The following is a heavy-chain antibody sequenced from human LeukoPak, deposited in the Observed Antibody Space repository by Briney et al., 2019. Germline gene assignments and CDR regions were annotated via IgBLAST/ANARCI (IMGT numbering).Heavy chain of an antibody. Sequence: PSETLSLTCSVSGDSISYFYWSWIRQAAGKGLEWIGRISGSGSTDYNASLKSRVTMSVDTSKNQLSLKVISVTAADTAVYYCAIASGYSYGYVDAFDIWGQGTMVTVSS. J-gene: IGHJ3*02. V-gene: IGHV4-4*07. CDR1: GDSISYFY. D-gene: IGHD5-18*01. CDR3: AIASGYSYGYVDAFDI. CDR2: ISGSGST.